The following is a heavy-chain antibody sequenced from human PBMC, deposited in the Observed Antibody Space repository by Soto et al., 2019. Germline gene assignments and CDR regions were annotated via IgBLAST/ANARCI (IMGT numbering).Heavy chain of an antibody. Sequence: EVQLVESGGVVVQPGGSLRLSCAASGFTFDDYTMHWVRQAPGKGLEWVSLISWDGGSTYYADSVKGRFTISRDNSKNSLYLQMNSLRTEDTALYYCAKDSGRWLQLSDYFDYWGQGTLVTVSS. V-gene: IGHV3-43*01. CDR2: ISWDGGST. J-gene: IGHJ4*02. D-gene: IGHD5-12*01. CDR3: AKDSGRWLQLSDYFDY. CDR1: GFTFDDYT.